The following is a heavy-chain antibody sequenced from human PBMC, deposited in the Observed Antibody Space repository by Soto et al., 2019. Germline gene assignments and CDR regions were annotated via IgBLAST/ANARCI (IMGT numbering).Heavy chain of an antibody. J-gene: IGHJ4*02. D-gene: IGHD3-16*01. CDR1: GFDFSSHD. CDR2: INRRGVT. Sequence: VGSLRLSCVASGFDFSSHDMNWVRQAPGKGLEWIAYINRRGVTHYADSVEGRFTISRDNAQNSLFLQMLSLRDEDTAVYYCARDAAEINSYYIDFWGQGALVTVSS. V-gene: IGHV3-48*02. CDR3: ARDAAEINSYYIDF.